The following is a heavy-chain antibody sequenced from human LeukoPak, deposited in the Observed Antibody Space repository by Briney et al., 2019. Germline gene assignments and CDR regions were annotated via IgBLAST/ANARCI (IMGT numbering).Heavy chain of an antibody. J-gene: IGHJ4*02. CDR1: GFTFSSYG. CDR2: IWYDGSNK. Sequence: GGSLRLSCAASGFTFSSYGMHWVRQAPGKGLEWVAVIWYDGSNKYYADSVKGRFTISRDNSKNTLYLQMNSLRVEDTAVYYCARDDTYGQGGNDYWGQGTLVTVYS. V-gene: IGHV3-33*01. D-gene: IGHD5-18*01. CDR3: ARDDTYGQGGNDY.